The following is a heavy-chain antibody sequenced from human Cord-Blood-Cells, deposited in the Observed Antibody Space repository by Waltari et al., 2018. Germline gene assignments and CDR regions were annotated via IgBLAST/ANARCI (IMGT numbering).Heavy chain of an antibody. Sequence: QVQLVQSGAEVKKPGASVKVSCKASGYTFTSYYMHWVRQAPGQGLEWMGIINPSGGSTSYAQKFQGRVTMTRDTSTSTVYMELSSLRCEDTAVYYCARDLYCSSTSCYHFDYWGQGTLVTVSS. D-gene: IGHD2-2*01. CDR3: ARDLYCSSTSCYHFDY. CDR2: INPSGGST. J-gene: IGHJ4*02. V-gene: IGHV1-46*01. CDR1: GYTFTSYY.